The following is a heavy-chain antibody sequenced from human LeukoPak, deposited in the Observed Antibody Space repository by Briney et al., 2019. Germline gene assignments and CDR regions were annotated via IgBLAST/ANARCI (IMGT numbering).Heavy chain of an antibody. CDR2: ISGSGGST. J-gene: IGHJ5*02. D-gene: IGHD6-19*01. CDR1: GFTFSSYA. CDR3: AKDSEQWLAQSGPNWFDP. Sequence: PGGSLRLSCAASGFTFSSYAMSWVRQAPGKGLEWVSAISGSGGSTYYADSVKGRFTISRDNSKNTLYLQMNSLRAEDTAVYYCAKDSEQWLAQSGPNWFDPWGQGTLVTVSS. V-gene: IGHV3-23*01.